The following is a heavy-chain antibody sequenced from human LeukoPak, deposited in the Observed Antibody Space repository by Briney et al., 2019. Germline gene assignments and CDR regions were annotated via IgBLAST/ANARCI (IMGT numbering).Heavy chain of an antibody. CDR1: GGSISSNL. CDR3: ARALRGHQEHHDCYMDI. Sequence: SETLSLTCSVSGGSISSNLWNWLRQPPGKGLEWLGYIYYSGSTNYNPSLKSRVTISVDTSKDQFSLKLSSVNAADTAVYYCARALRGHQEHHDCYMDICGKGTTVTVSS. J-gene: IGHJ6*03. CDR2: IYYSGST. D-gene: IGHD3-16*01. V-gene: IGHV4-59*13.